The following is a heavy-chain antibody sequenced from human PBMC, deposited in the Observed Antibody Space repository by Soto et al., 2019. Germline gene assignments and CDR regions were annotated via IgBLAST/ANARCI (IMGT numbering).Heavy chain of an antibody. D-gene: IGHD1-26*01. CDR1: GDSISTSSYY. J-gene: IGHJ4*02. CDR3: ARETGGAIDY. CDR2: IYPSGST. V-gene: IGHV4-39*01. Sequence: QLQLQESGPGLLRPSETLTLTCTVSGDSISTSSYYWGWVRQPPGKGLEWIGTIYPSGSTFYKPSLRSRVTLSVDTSRNQFSLKVHSVTAADTATYYCARETGGAIDYWGQGILVTISS.